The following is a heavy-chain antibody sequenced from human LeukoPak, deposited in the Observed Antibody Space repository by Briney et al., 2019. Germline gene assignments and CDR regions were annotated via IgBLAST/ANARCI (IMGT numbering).Heavy chain of an antibody. D-gene: IGHD2-15*01. Sequence: PGGSLRLSCAASGFTFISYSMNWVRQAPGKGLEWVSYISSSSSTIYYADSVKGRFTISRDNAKNSLYLQMNSLRAEDTAVYYCASNLLPDDYWGQGTLVTVSS. CDR3: ASNLLPDDY. V-gene: IGHV3-48*01. CDR1: GFTFISYS. J-gene: IGHJ4*02. CDR2: ISSSSSTI.